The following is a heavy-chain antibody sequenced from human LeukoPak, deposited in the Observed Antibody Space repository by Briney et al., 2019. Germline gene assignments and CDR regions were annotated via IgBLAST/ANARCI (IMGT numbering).Heavy chain of an antibody. CDR2: INHSGST. J-gene: IGHJ5*02. CDR1: GYSISSGYY. CDR3: ARRFYYDFWSGPTTHNWFDP. V-gene: IGHV4-38-2*02. Sequence: SETLSLTCTVSGYSISSGYYWSWIRQPPGKGLEWIGEINHSGSTNYNPSLKSRVTISVDTSKNQFSLKLSSVTAADTAVYYCARRFYYDFWSGPTTHNWFDPWGQGTLVTVSS. D-gene: IGHD3-3*01.